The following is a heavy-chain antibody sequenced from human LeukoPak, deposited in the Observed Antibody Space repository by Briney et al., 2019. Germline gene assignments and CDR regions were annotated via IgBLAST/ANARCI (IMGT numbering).Heavy chain of an antibody. CDR2: ISYDGSSK. V-gene: IGHV3-30-3*02. D-gene: IGHD2-8*01. CDR3: AEERDRDGYFRY. J-gene: IGHJ4*02. CDR1: GFTFSNSA. Sequence: PGGSLRLSCAASGFTFSNSATHWVRQAPGKGLEWLTFISYDGSSKYYADAAKGRFTISRDNSKNTLYLEMSSLGLQDTAVYYCAEERDRDGYFRYWGQGTLVTVSS.